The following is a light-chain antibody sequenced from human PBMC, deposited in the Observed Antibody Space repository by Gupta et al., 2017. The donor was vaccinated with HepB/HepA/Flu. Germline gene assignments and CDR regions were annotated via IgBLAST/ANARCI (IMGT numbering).Light chain of an antibody. J-gene: IGLJ3*02. CDR2: EVT. V-gene: IGLV2-23*02. Sequence: VSGSPGQSITISCTGTSSDVGNYNLVSWYQQHPGKAPKLIIYEVTKRPSGVSNRFSGSKSGNTASLTISGLQAEDEADYYCYSYAGSGTFVVLGGGTKLTVL. CDR3: YSYAGSGTFVV. CDR1: SSDVGNYNL.